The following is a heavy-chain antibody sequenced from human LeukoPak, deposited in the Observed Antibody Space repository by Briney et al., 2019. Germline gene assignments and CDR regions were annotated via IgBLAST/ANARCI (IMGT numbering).Heavy chain of an antibody. Sequence: GGSLRLSCAASGFTFSSYGMHWVRQAPGKGLEWVAFIRYDGSNKYYADSVKGRFTISRDNSKNTLYLQMNSLRAEDTAVYYCASLGYCSGGSCYGHWFDPWGQGTLVTVSS. J-gene: IGHJ5*02. V-gene: IGHV3-30*02. CDR1: GFTFSSYG. D-gene: IGHD2-15*01. CDR2: IRYDGSNK. CDR3: ASLGYCSGGSCYGHWFDP.